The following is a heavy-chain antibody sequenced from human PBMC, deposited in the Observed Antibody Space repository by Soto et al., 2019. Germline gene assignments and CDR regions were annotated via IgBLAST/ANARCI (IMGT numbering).Heavy chain of an antibody. D-gene: IGHD3-22*01. V-gene: IGHV1-69*01. CDR2: IIPIFGTA. CDR1: GGTFSSYA. J-gene: IGHJ3*02. CDR3: ARGSVRMYYYDSSGYGYDAFDI. Sequence: QVQLVQSGAEVKKPGSSVKVSCKASGGTFSSYAISWVRQAPGQGLEWMGGIIPIFGTANYAQKFQGRVTITSDESTSTAYMELSSLRSEDTAVYYCARGSVRMYYYDSSGYGYDAFDIWGQGTMVTVSS.